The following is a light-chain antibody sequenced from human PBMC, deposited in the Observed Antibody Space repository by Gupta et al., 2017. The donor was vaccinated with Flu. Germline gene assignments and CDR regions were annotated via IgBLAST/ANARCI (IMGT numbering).Light chain of an antibody. CDR2: GNS. CDR3: QSYDRSWSVV. V-gene: IGLV1-40*01. Sequence: QSVLTQPPSVSGPPGQRVTIPCPGSSSNIGAGYAVPLYQQLPGTVPKVLLYGNSTRPAGVPDRFSVSKSGTAASLAITGRQAEEEAIYYCQSYDRSWSVVFSGGTKLTLL. J-gene: IGLJ2*01. CDR1: SSNIGAGYA.